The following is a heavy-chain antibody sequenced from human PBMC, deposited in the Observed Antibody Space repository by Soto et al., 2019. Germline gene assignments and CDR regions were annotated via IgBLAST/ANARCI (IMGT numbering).Heavy chain of an antibody. D-gene: IGHD3-9*01. CDR2: ISAYNGNT. Sequence: QVQLVQSGAEVKKPGASVKVSCKASGYTFTSYGISWVRQAPGQGLEWMGWISAYNGNTNYVQKLQGRVTMTTDTSTSTAYMELRSLRSDDTAVYYCARRDYDILTRSRDGMDVWGQGTTVTVSS. V-gene: IGHV1-18*01. CDR3: ARRDYDILTRSRDGMDV. J-gene: IGHJ6*02. CDR1: GYTFTSYG.